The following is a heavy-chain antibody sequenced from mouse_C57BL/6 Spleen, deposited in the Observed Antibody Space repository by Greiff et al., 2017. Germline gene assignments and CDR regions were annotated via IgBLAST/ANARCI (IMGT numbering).Heavy chain of an antibody. Sequence: QVQLQQPGAELVRPGSSVKLSCKASGYTFTSYWMDWVKQRPGQGLEWIGNIYPSDSETHYNQKFKDKATLTVDKSSSTAYMQLSSLTSEDSAVYYCARKGGIRLGTYAMDYWGQGTSVTVSS. V-gene: IGHV1-61*01. CDR1: GYTFTSYW. D-gene: IGHD2-12*01. CDR3: ARKGGIRLGTYAMDY. CDR2: IYPSDSET. J-gene: IGHJ4*01.